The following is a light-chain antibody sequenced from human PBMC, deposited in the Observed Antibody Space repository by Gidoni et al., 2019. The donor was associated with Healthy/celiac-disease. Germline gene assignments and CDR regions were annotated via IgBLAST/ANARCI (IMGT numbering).Light chain of an antibody. J-gene: IGLJ1*01. Sequence: SALPQPASVSDSPAQSITISCTGTSSDVGGYNYVSWYQQHPGKAPKLMIYDVSNRPSGVSNRFSGSKSGNTASLTISGLQAEDEADYYCSSYTSSSTPYVFGTGTKVTVL. CDR1: SSDVGGYNY. V-gene: IGLV2-14*03. CDR3: SSYTSSSTPYV. CDR2: DVS.